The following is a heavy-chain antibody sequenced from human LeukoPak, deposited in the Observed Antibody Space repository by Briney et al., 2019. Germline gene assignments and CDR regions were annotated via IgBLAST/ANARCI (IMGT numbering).Heavy chain of an antibody. D-gene: IGHD3-22*01. CDR3: ARPGDYYDSSLDP. CDR1: GYTFTGYY. V-gene: IGHV1-2*02. J-gene: IGHJ5*02. CDR2: INPSSGGT. Sequence: ASVKVSCKASGYTFTGYYMHRVRQAPGQGLEWMGWINPSSGGTNYAQKFQGMVTMTRDTSISTAYMELSRLRSDDTAVYYCARPGDYYDSSLDPWGQGTLVTVSS.